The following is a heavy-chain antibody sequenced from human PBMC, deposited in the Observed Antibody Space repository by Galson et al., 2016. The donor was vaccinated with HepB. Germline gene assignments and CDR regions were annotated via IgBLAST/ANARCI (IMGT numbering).Heavy chain of an antibody. Sequence: PALVKPTQTLTLTCTFSGFSLSTSGMRVSWIRQPPGKALEWLALIDWDEDKYYSTSLKTRLTISKDTSKNQVVLTMTNMDPVDTATYYCARMKNYYYGMDVWGQGTTVTVSS. V-gene: IGHV2-70*01. CDR3: ARMKNYYYGMDV. CDR2: IDWDEDK. J-gene: IGHJ6*02. CDR1: GFSLSTSGMR.